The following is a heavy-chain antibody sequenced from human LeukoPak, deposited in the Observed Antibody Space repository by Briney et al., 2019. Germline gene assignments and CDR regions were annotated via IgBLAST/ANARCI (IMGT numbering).Heavy chain of an antibody. V-gene: IGHV1-69*13. D-gene: IGHD3-3*01. Sequence: ASVKVSCKASGGTFSSYAISWVRQAPGQGLEWMGGIIPIFGTANYAQKFQGRVTITADESTSTAYMELSSLRSEDTAVYYCARGKTYYDFWSGPLNWFDPWGQGTLVTVSS. J-gene: IGHJ5*02. CDR3: ARGKTYYDFWSGPLNWFDP. CDR1: GGTFSSYA. CDR2: IIPIFGTA.